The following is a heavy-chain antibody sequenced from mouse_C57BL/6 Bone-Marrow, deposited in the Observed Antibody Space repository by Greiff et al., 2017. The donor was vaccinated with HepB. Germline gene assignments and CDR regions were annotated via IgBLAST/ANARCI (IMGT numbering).Heavy chain of an antibody. V-gene: IGHV1-18*01. CDR3: ARERLRGYAMDY. D-gene: IGHD3-2*02. J-gene: IGHJ4*01. CDR2: INPNNGGT. CDR1: GYTFTDYN. Sequence: EVQLQQSGPELVQPGASVKIPCKASGYTFTDYNMDWVKQSHGKSLEWIGDINPNNGGTIYNQKFKGKATLTVDKSSSTAYMELRSRTSEDTAVYYCARERLRGYAMDYWGQGTSVTVSS.